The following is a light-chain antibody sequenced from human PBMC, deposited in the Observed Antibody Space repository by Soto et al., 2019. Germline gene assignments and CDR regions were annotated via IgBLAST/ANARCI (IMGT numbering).Light chain of an antibody. J-gene: IGKJ1*01. CDR2: DAS. CDR3: QQYNSYPST. CDR1: QSISSW. V-gene: IGKV1-5*01. Sequence: DIQMTQSPSTLSASVGDRVTITCRASQSISSWLAWYQQKPGKAPKLLIYDASSLESGVPSRFSCSGSGTEFTLTISSLQPDDFPTYYCQQYNSYPSTFGQRTKVEIK.